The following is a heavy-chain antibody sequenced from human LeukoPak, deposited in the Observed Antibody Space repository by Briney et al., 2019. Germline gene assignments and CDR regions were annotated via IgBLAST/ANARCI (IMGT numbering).Heavy chain of an antibody. CDR3: TRVFPRGLYYYYYMDV. J-gene: IGHJ6*03. V-gene: IGHV3-49*04. Sequence: GGSLRLSCTASGFTFGDYAMSWVRQAPGKGLEWVGFIRSKAYGGTTEYAASVKGRFTISRDESKSIAYLQMNSLKTEDTAVYYCTRVFPRGLYYYYYMDVWVKGTTVTVSS. CDR1: GFTFGDYA. CDR2: IRSKAYGGTT.